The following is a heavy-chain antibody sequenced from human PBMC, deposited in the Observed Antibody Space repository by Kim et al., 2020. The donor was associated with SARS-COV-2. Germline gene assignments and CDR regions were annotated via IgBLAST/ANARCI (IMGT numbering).Heavy chain of an antibody. J-gene: IGHJ4*02. D-gene: IGHD3-10*01. CDR3: AKDTAYNYYGSGGGFDY. V-gene: IGHV3-23*01. Sequence: VKGRFTISRDNSKNTLYLQMNSLRAEDTAVYYCAKDTAYNYYGSGGGFDYWGQGTLVTVSS.